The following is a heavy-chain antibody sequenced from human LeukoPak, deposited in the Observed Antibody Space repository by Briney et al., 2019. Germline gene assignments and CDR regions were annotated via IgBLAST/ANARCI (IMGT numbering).Heavy chain of an antibody. CDR2: INAVNGNT. CDR3: ARASTYGSGSGYYYYYYMDV. CDR1: GYTFTSYA. J-gene: IGHJ6*03. V-gene: IGHV1-3*01. Sequence: ASVKVSCKASGYTFTSYAMQWVRQAPGQRLEWMGWINAVNGNTKYSQEFQGRVTITRDTSASTAYMELSRLRSDDTAVYYCARASTYGSGSGYYYYYYMDVWGKGTTVTVSS. D-gene: IGHD3-10*01.